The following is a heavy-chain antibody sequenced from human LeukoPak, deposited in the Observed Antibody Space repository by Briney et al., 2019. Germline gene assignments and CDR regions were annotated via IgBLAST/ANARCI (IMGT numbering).Heavy chain of an antibody. V-gene: IGHV4-38-2*02. CDR3: ASYYTFYDPFDF. J-gene: IGHJ4*01. D-gene: IGHD3-10*01. CDR1: GFSITSGYY. Sequence: PSETLTLTCKVSGFSITSGYYWGWIRQPPEKGLEWIGIIYHSGTTHFNPSFKSRVTISVDTAKNQFSLKLNSVTAEDTAVYYCASYYTFYDPFDFWGHGTLVTVSS. CDR2: IYHSGTT.